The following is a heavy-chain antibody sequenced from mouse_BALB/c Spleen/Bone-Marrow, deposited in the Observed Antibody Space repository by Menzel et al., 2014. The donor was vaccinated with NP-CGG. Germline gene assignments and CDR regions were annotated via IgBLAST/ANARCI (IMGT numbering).Heavy chain of an antibody. V-gene: IGHV1-55*01. Sequence: QVQLQQSGAELVKPGASVKMSCKASGYTFTSYWINWVKQRPGQGLEWIGDIYPGRGITNYNEKFKSKATLTLDTSSSTAYMQLSSLTSEDSAVYYCSRGIYYGNYPYAMDYWGQGTSVTVSS. J-gene: IGHJ4*01. CDR3: SRGIYYGNYPYAMDY. CDR2: IYPGRGIT. D-gene: IGHD2-1*01. CDR1: GYTFTSYW.